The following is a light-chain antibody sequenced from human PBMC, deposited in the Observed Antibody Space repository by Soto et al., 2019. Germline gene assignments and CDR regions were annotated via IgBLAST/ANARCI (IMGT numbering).Light chain of an antibody. V-gene: IGKV1-12*01. CDR2: GAS. CDR1: QGLGVW. J-gene: IGKJ1*01. CDR3: QQYINLWT. Sequence: DIQMTQSPSSVSASVGDRVTITCRASQGLGVWLGWYQQKPGKAPQLLIFGASGLQTGVPSRFSGSGSGTEFTLTISSLQSEDFAVYYCQQYINLWTFGQGTKVEIK.